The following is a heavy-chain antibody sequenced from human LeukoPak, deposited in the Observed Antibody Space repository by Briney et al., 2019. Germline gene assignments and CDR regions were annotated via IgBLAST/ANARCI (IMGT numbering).Heavy chain of an antibody. V-gene: IGHV3-7*04. Sequence: PGGSLRLSCAASGFTFSSYWMSWVRQAPGKGLEWVANIKQDGSKEYYVDSVKGRFTISRDNAKNSLYLQMNSLRAEDTAVYYCARDSSGYYYPDAFDIWGQGTMVTVSS. CDR1: GFTFSSYW. J-gene: IGHJ3*02. CDR2: IKQDGSKE. CDR3: ARDSSGYYYPDAFDI. D-gene: IGHD3-22*01.